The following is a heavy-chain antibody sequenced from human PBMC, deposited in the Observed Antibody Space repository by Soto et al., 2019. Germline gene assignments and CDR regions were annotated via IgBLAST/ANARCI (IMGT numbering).Heavy chain of an antibody. Sequence: QVQLVQSGAEVKKPGSSVKVSCKASGGTFSSYAISWVRQAPGQGLEWMGGIIPIFGTANYAQKFQGRVTITADESTSTAYMELSSLRSEDTAVYYCARTRSVGLRYFDWLPYYYYGMDVWGQGTTVTVSS. D-gene: IGHD3-9*01. CDR3: ARTRSVGLRYFDWLPYYYYGMDV. J-gene: IGHJ6*02. CDR1: GGTFSSYA. CDR2: IIPIFGTA. V-gene: IGHV1-69*01.